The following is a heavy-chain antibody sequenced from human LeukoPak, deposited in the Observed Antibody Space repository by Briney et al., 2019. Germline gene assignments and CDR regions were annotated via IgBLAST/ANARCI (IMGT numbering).Heavy chain of an antibody. D-gene: IGHD1-7*01. CDR1: GFTFDDYA. J-gene: IGHJ4*02. V-gene: IGHV3-9*01. CDR2: ISWNSGSM. Sequence: GGSLRLSCVASGFTFDDYAMYWVRQAPGKGLEWVSGISWNSGSMGYADSVKGRFTISRDNAKNSLYLQMNSLRDEDTALYYCTKDMSNGNYGLDYWGQGTLVTVSS. CDR3: TKDMSNGNYGLDY.